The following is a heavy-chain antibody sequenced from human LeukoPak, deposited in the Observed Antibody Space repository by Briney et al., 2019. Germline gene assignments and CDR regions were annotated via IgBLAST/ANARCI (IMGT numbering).Heavy chain of an antibody. V-gene: IGHV3-9*01. Sequence: GGSLRLSCAASGFTFDDYAMHWVRQAPGKGLEWVSGISWNSGSIGYADSVKGRFTISRDNAKNSLYLQMNSLRAEDTAVYYCARDRSSGVDVWGKGTTVTVSS. J-gene: IGHJ6*04. CDR2: ISWNSGSI. CDR1: GFTFDDYA. D-gene: IGHD6-19*01. CDR3: ARDRSSGVDV.